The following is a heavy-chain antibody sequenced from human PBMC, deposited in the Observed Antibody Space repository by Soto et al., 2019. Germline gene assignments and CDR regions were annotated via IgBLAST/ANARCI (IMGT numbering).Heavy chain of an antibody. J-gene: IGHJ6*02. Sequence: SVKVSCKASGGTFSSYAISWVRQAPGQGLEWVGGIIPIFGTANYAQKFQGRVTITADESTSTAYMELSSLRSEDTAVYYCATAHSSSYPGDYYYGMDVWGQGTTVTVSS. D-gene: IGHD6-13*01. CDR3: ATAHSSSYPGDYYYGMDV. CDR2: IIPIFGTA. CDR1: GGTFSSYA. V-gene: IGHV1-69*13.